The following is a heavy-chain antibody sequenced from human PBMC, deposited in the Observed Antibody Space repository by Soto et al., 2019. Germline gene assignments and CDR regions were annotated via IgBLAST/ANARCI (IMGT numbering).Heavy chain of an antibody. Sequence: EVQMMESGGGLVQPGGSLRLSCAASGFTFSNFGMSWVRQAPGKGLEWVSGISGSGGSTHYADSVKGRFTISRDNSKSTLYLQMNSLRVEDTAGYYWAKRGVAGDWGQGTLVTVSS. CDR3: AKRGVAGD. CDR2: ISGSGGST. J-gene: IGHJ4*02. D-gene: IGHD6-19*01. CDR1: GFTFSNFG. V-gene: IGHV3-23*01.